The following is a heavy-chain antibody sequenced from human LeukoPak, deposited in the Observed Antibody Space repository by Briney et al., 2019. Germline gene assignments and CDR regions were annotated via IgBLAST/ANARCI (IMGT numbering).Heavy chain of an antibody. J-gene: IGHJ6*03. CDR2: INPSGGGT. V-gene: IGHV1-46*01. D-gene: IGHD2-15*01. CDR1: GYTFTNYY. CDR3: ASGAELAVVVGALYYYYMDV. Sequence: ASVKVSCKASGYTFTNYYMHWVRQAPGQGLEWMGIINPSGGGTTYAQKFQGRVSMTRDTSTSTFYMDLSSLRSEDTAVYYCASGAELAVVVGALYYYYMDVWGKGTTVTVSS.